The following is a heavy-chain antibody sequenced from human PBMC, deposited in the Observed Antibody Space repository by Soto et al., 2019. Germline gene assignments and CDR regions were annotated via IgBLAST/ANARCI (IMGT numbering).Heavy chain of an antibody. CDR1: GGSVSSNSYS. J-gene: IGHJ4*02. D-gene: IGHD3-10*01. V-gene: IGHV4-61*01. Sequence: PSETLSLTCTVSGGSVSSNSYSWGWIRPSTGKGLEWIGYIYYSGSTNYNPSLKSRVTISVDTSKNQFSLKLSSVTAADTAVYYCARFPTYYGSHSRDYWGQGTLVTVSS. CDR2: IYYSGST. CDR3: ARFPTYYGSHSRDY.